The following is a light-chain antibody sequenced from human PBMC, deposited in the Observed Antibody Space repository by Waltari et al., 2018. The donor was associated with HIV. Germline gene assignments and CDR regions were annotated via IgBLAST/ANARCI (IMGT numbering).Light chain of an antibody. CDR1: RNDVGAYNY. CDR2: DLN. Sequence: QPPLPQSRSVSGSPGQSITISCTGTRNDVGAYNYVSWYQQHPGRAPKLLIFDLNRRPPGVPDRFSGSKSGNTASLTISGLQAEDEADYYCCSSAGRYTFVFGTGTKVTVL. V-gene: IGLV2-11*01. CDR3: CSSAGRYTFV. J-gene: IGLJ1*01.